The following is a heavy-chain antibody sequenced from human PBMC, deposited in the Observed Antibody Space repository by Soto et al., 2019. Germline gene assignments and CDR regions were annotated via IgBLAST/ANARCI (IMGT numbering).Heavy chain of an antibody. CDR3: ARAFGGSYDY. CDR2: IYSSGPT. J-gene: IGHJ4*02. Sequence: GGSLRLSCAASGFSVSNYYMNWVRLVPEKGLEWVSVIYSSGPTFYADSVRGRFTISRDNSKNTLYLQMNSLRVEDTAVYYCARAFGGSYDYWGQGTLVTVSS. CDR1: GFSVSNYY. D-gene: IGHD1-26*01. V-gene: IGHV3-53*01.